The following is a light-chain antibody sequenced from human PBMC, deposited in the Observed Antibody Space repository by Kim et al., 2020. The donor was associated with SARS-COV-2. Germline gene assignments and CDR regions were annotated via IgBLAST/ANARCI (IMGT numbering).Light chain of an antibody. J-gene: IGKJ5*01. Sequence: LSQGERVTLACRASQSISNYLAWYQQKPGQAPRVLIYDASNRAAGIPARFSGSGSGTDFTLTISSLEPEDFVVYYCQQRSNWPITFGQGTRLEIK. CDR2: DAS. V-gene: IGKV3-11*01. CDR3: QQRSNWPIT. CDR1: QSISNY.